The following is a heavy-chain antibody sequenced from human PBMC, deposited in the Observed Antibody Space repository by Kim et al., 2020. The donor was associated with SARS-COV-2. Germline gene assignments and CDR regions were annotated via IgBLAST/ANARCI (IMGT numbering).Heavy chain of an antibody. CDR3: ARDGRSDSSSWYDYYGMDV. J-gene: IGHJ6*02. V-gene: IGHV3-33*05. Sequence: GGSLRLSCAASGFTFSSYGMHWVRQAPGKGLDWVAVISYDGSNKYYADSVKGRFTISRDNSKNTLYLQMNSLRAEDTAVYYCARDGRSDSSSWYDYYGMDVWGQGTTVTVSS. D-gene: IGHD6-13*01. CDR2: ISYDGSNK. CDR1: GFTFSSYG.